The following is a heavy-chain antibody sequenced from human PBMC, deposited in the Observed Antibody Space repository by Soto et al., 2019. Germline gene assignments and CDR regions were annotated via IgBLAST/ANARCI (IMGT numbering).Heavy chain of an antibody. CDR2: MSSDGSKI. CDR3: ARDEGAGGPLGLFDY. CDR1: GFDFTYYA. D-gene: IGHD1-26*01. Sequence: QVQLVESGGGAVQPGESLRLSCVASGFDFTYYAMHWVRQAPGEGLESVAVMSSDGSKIHHKDSVKGRFTISRDNTKNTLYLQLKSLRNEDTSVYSCARDEGAGGPLGLFDYWGQGRVVCVSS. V-gene: IGHV3-30*03. J-gene: IGHJ4*02.